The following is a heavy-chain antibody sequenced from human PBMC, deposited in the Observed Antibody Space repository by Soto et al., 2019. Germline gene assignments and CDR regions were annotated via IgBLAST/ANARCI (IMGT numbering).Heavy chain of an antibody. J-gene: IGHJ6*02. D-gene: IGHD3-10*01. Sequence: QVQLVQSGAEVKKPGSSVKVSCKASGGTFSSYTISWVRQAPGQGLEWMGRIIPILGIANYAQKFQGRVTITADKSTSTAYMELSSLRSEDTAVYYCARAYYGSGRNAYYGMDVWGQGTTVTVSS. CDR3: ARAYYGSGRNAYYGMDV. CDR1: GGTFSSYT. CDR2: IIPILGIA. V-gene: IGHV1-69*02.